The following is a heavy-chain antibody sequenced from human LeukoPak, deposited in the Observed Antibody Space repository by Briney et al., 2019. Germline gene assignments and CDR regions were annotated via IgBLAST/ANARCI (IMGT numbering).Heavy chain of an antibody. J-gene: IGHJ5*02. V-gene: IGHV3-66*02. CDR2: IYSGGST. D-gene: IGHD1-26*01. CDR3: AGERVGATLNVWFDP. Sequence: GGSLRLSCAASGFTVSSNYMSWVRQAPGKGLEWVSVIYSGGSTYYADSVKGRFTISRGNSKNTLYLQMNSLRAEDTAVYYCAGERVGATLNVWFDPWGQGTLVTVSS. CDR1: GFTVSSNY.